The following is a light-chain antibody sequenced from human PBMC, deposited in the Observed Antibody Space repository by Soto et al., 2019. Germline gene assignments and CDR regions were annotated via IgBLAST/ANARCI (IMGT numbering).Light chain of an antibody. J-gene: IGLJ3*02. CDR3: CSYAGSYSWV. Sequence: QSALTQPRSVSGSPGQSVTISCTGTSSDVGAYNYVSWYQHHPGKAPKVMIYDVSERPSGVPHRFSGSKSDNKASLTISGLQAEDEADYYCCSYAGSYSWVFGGGTQLTVL. CDR2: DVS. V-gene: IGLV2-11*01. CDR1: SSDVGAYNY.